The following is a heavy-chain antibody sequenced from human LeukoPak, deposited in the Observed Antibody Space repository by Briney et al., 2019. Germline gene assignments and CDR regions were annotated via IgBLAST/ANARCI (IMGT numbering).Heavy chain of an antibody. D-gene: IGHD2-15*01. CDR2: IYGSDGKT. Sequence: GGSLRLSCVASGFTFSNYAMSWVRQAPGKGLELVSGIYGSDGKTVYGDAVKGRFTISRDSSKNTLYLQMNSLRADDTAVYYCAKTQGYYDAWGQGALVTVSS. V-gene: IGHV3-23*01. CDR3: AKTQGYYDA. CDR1: GFTFSNYA. J-gene: IGHJ5*02.